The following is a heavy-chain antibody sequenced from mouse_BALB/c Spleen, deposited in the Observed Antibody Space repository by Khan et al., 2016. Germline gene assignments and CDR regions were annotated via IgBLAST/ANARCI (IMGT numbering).Heavy chain of an antibody. D-gene: IGHD2-4*01. CDR2: IVTNTGEP. CDR3: ARWGYDYAWFSF. J-gene: IGHJ3*01. CDR1: GYSFTNYG. V-gene: IGHV9-3*02. Sequence: QIQLVQSGPELKKPGETVKISCNASGYSFTNYGMNWLKQALGKGLKGMVWIVTNTGEPTYAEELKGRFAFSMETSAITAYLQFNNFNNDYAATYFCARWGYDYAWFSFWGQGTLVAVSA.